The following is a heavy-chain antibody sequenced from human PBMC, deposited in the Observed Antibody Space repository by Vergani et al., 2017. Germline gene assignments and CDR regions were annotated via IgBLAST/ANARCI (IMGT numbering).Heavy chain of an antibody. D-gene: IGHD5-12*01. CDR3: ARVVDIVATLSWYFDL. V-gene: IGHV4-38-2*01. CDR1: GYSISSGYY. Sequence: QVQLQESGPGLVKPSETLSLTCAVSGYSISSGYYWGWIRQPPGKGREWIGSIYHSGSTYYNPSLKSRVTISVDTSKNQFSLKLSSVTAADTAVYYCARVVDIVATLSWYFDLWGRGTLVTVSS. CDR2: IYHSGST. J-gene: IGHJ2*01.